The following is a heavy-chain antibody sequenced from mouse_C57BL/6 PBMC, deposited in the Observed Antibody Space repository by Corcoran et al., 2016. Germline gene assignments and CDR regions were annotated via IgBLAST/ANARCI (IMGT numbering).Heavy chain of an antibody. Sequence: EVQLQQSGPELVKPGASVKISCKASGYTFTDYYMNWVKQSHGKSLEWIGDINPNNGGTSYNQKFKGKAILTVDKSSSTTYMELRSLTSEDSAVYYCARGWDGCFDYWGQGTTLTVSS. D-gene: IGHD4-1*01. CDR3: ARGWDGCFDY. J-gene: IGHJ2*01. V-gene: IGHV1-26*01. CDR1: GYTFTDYY. CDR2: INPNNGGT.